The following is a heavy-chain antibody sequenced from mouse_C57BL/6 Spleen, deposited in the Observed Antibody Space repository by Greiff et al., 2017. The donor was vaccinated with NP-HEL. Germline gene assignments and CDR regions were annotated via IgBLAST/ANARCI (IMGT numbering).Heavy chain of an antibody. CDR2: ISDGGSYT. D-gene: IGHD1-1*01. V-gene: IGHV5-4*03. Sequence: EVKLVESGGGLVKPGGSLKLSCAASGFTFSSYAMSWVRQTPEKRLEWVATISDGGSYTYYPDNVKGRFTISRENAKNNLYLQMSQLKSEDTAMYYCARGGTVVPGAWFAYWGQGTLVTVSA. CDR1: GFTFSSYA. CDR3: ARGGTVVPGAWFAY. J-gene: IGHJ3*01.